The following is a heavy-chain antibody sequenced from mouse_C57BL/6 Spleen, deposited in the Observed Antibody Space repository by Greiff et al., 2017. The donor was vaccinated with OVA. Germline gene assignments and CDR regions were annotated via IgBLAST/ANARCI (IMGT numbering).Heavy chain of an antibody. CDR3: ARENYDYDDFDY. V-gene: IGHV5-4*01. Sequence: EVKLMESGGGLVKPGGSLKLSCAASGFTFSSYAMSWVRQTPEKRLEWVATISDGGSYTYYPDNVKGRFTISRDNAKNNLYLQMSHLKSEDTAMYYCARENYDYDDFDYWGQGTTLTVSS. CDR1: GFTFSSYA. J-gene: IGHJ2*01. CDR2: ISDGGSYT. D-gene: IGHD2-4*01.